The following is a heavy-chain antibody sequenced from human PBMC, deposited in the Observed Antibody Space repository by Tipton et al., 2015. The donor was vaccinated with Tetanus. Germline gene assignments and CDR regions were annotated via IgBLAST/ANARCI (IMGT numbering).Heavy chain of an antibody. D-gene: IGHD4-17*01. CDR3: ARHDYGDYGAFDI. CDR2: IYYSGST. V-gene: IGHV4-39*01. J-gene: IGHJ3*02. CDR1: GGSISSSSYY. Sequence: LRLSCTVSGGSISSSSYYWGWIRQPPGKGLEWIGSIYYSGSTYYNPSLKSRVTISVDTSKNQFSLKLSSVTAADTAVYYCARHDYGDYGAFDIWGQGTMVTVSS.